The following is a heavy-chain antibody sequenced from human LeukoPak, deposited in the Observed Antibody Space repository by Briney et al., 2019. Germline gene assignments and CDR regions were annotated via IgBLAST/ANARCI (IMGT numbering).Heavy chain of an antibody. CDR3: ARGPDPVVRGPRRAFDL. V-gene: IGHV3-30-3*01. Sequence: GGSLGPSCAAPGFTFTYSAWPWARQPPGRGREGVSVVSNDGSNQDYTDSVKGRFIISRDDSKSTVYLQMNSLRVDDTAMYYCARGPDPVVRGPRRAFDLWGQGTMVTVSS. CDR2: VSNDGSNQ. D-gene: IGHD3-10*01. CDR1: GFTFTYSA. J-gene: IGHJ3*01.